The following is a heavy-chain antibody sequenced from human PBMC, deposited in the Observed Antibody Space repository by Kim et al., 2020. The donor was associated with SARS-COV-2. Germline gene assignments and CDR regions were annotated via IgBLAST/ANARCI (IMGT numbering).Heavy chain of an antibody. D-gene: IGHD2-15*01. J-gene: IGHJ4*02. Sequence: KGRFTSSRDNSKNTLYLQMSSLRAEGTAVYYCARDLFRYCSGGSCYSLDYWGQGTLVTVSS. CDR3: ARDLFRYCSGGSCYSLDY. V-gene: IGHV3-30*05.